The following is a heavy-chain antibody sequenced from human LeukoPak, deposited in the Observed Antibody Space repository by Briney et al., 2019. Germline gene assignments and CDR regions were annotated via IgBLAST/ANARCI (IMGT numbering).Heavy chain of an antibody. V-gene: IGHV3-21*01. Sequence: GGSLLLSCAASGFTFSSYSMNWVRRAPGKGLEWVSSISSSSSYIYYADSVKGRFTISRDNAKNSLYLQMNSLRAEDTAVYYCARAMYSSPGFDYWGQGTLVTVSS. CDR3: ARAMYSSPGFDY. J-gene: IGHJ4*02. D-gene: IGHD6-13*01. CDR2: ISSSSSYI. CDR1: GFTFSSYS.